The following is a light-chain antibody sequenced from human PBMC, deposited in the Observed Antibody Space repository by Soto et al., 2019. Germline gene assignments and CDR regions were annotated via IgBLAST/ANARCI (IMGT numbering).Light chain of an antibody. J-gene: IGKJ5*01. CDR1: QSVSSN. CDR3: QQYHNWPPIT. V-gene: IGKV3D-15*01. CDR2: GAS. Sequence: EIVLTQSPATLSVSPGERATLSCRASQSVSSNLAWYQQKPGQAPRLLIYGASTRATGTPARFSGSGSGTEFTLTISNLQSEDFAVYFCQQYHNWPPITFGQGTRLEIK.